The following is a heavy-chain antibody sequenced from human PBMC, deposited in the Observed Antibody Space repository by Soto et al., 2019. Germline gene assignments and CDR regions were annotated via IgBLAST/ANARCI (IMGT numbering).Heavy chain of an antibody. CDR3: ARLSSSRSPSPYYYFWSGYSEGGSDYYYYYGMDV. J-gene: IGHJ6*02. Sequence: GGSLRLSCAASGFTFSSYSMNWVRQAPGKGLEWVSSISSSGSYIYYADSVKGRFTISRDNAKNSLYLQMNSLRAEDTAVYYCARLSSSRSPSPYYYFWSGYSEGGSDYYYYYGMDVWGQGTTVTVSS. CDR1: GFTFSSYS. V-gene: IGHV3-21*01. CDR2: ISSSGSYI. D-gene: IGHD3-3*01.